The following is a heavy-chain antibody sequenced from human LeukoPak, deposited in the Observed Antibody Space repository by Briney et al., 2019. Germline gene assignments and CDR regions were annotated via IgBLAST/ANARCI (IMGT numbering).Heavy chain of an antibody. CDR3: ARGAYYDSGGYLVSSVFDY. V-gene: IGHV4-34*01. D-gene: IGHD3-22*01. J-gene: IGHJ4*02. CDR2: INHSGST. Sequence: SETLSLTCAVYGGSFSGYYWSWIRQPPGKGLEWIGEINHSGSTNYNPSLKSRVTISVDTSKNQFSLKLSSVTAADTAVYYCARGAYYDSGGYLVSSVFDYWGQGTLVTVSS. CDR1: GGSFSGYY.